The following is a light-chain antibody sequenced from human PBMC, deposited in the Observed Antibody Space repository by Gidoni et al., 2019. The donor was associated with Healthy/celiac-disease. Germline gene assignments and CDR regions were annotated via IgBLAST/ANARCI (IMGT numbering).Light chain of an antibody. Sequence: DIQMTQSPSPLSASVGDRVTLTCRASKCIRNDLGWYQQKPGKAPKRLIYAASSLQSGVPSRCSGSGSGTEFTLTISRLQPEDFATYYCLQHNSLYTFGQGTKLEIK. V-gene: IGKV1-17*01. CDR3: LQHNSLYT. J-gene: IGKJ2*01. CDR2: AAS. CDR1: KCIRND.